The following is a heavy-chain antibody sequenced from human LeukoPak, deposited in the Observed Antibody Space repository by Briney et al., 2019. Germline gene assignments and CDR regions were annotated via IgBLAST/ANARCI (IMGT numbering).Heavy chain of an antibody. J-gene: IGHJ4*02. V-gene: IGHV4-59*08. Sequence: PSETLPLTWTVSGGSISSHFWSWIRQPPGKGLEWIGYVYHSGNTFYNPSLQSRVTISIDSSKNQFSLKLTPVTAADTALYFCASTVVAGSIYYFDYWGQGTLVAVSS. CDR1: GGSISSHF. CDR2: VYHSGNT. D-gene: IGHD6-19*01. CDR3: ASTVVAGSIYYFDY.